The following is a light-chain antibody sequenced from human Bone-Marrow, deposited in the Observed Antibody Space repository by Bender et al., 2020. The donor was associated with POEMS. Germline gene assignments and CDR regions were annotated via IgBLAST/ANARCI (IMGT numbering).Light chain of an antibody. CDR3: SSYADTSTFI. CDR1: STDIGTYDY. CDR2: EVY. V-gene: IGLV2-8*01. Sequence: QSALAQPASVSGSPGQSITISCTGTSTDIGTYDYVSWYQQYPGKAPKLITYEVYKRPSGVPDRFSGSKSGNTASLTVSGLQSEDEADYYCSSYADTSTFIFGGGTKLTVL. J-gene: IGLJ2*01.